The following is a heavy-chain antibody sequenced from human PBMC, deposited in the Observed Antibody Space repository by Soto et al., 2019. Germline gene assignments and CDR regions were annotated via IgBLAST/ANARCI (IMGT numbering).Heavy chain of an antibody. Sequence: QVQLVQSGAEVKKPGASVKVSCKASGYTFTSYYMHWVRQAPGQGLEWMGIINPSGGSTSYAQKFPGRVTMTRDTSTSTVYKELGSLRSEDTAVYYCAGDKTRGYSYGKFDYWGQGTLVTVSS. D-gene: IGHD5-18*01. CDR1: GYTFTSYY. J-gene: IGHJ4*02. CDR3: AGDKTRGYSYGKFDY. V-gene: IGHV1-46*01. CDR2: INPSGGST.